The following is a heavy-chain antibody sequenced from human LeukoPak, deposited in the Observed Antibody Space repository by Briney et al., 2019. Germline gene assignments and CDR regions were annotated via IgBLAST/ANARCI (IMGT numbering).Heavy chain of an antibody. V-gene: IGHV3-30*09. CDR3: ARDASTGWYYFDY. CDR2: ISYDGSNK. J-gene: IGHJ4*02. D-gene: IGHD6-19*01. CDR1: GFTFSGYA. Sequence: GGSLRLSCAASGFTFSGYAMHWVRQAPGKGLEWVAVISYDGSNKYYADSVKGRFAISRDNSKNTLYLQMDSLRADDTAVYYCARDASTGWYYFDYWGQGTLVTVSS.